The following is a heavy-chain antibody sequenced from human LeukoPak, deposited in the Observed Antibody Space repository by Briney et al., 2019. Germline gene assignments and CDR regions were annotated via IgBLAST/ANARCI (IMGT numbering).Heavy chain of an antibody. CDR3: AKDCSSTSCPTSDY. CDR2: IYSGGST. V-gene: IGHV3-66*01. CDR1: GFTVSSNY. Sequence: PGGSLRLSCAASGFTVSSNYMSWVRQAPGKGLEWVSVIYSGGSTYYADSVKGRFTISRDNSKNTLYLQMNSLRAEDTAVYYCAKDCSSTSCPTSDYWGQGTLVTVSS. J-gene: IGHJ4*02. D-gene: IGHD2-2*01.